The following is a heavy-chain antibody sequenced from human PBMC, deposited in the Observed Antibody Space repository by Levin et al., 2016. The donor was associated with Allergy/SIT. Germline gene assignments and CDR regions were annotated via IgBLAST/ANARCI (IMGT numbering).Heavy chain of an antibody. D-gene: IGHD6-13*01. J-gene: IGHJ4*02. CDR2: ISAYNGNT. V-gene: IGHV1-18*01. Sequence: WVRQAPGQGLEWMGWISAYNGNTNYAQKLQGRVTMTTDTSTSTAYMELRSLRSDDTAVYYCATNKIGSSWFDYWGQGTLVTVSS. CDR3: ATNKIGSSWFDY.